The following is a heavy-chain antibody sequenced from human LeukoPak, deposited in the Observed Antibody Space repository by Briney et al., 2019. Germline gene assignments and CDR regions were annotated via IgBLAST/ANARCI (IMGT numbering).Heavy chain of an antibody. CDR3: AFAPNPRYYFDY. Sequence: SEKVSCKASGGTFSSYAISWVRQAPGQGLEWMGRIIPILDIANYPQKFQGRVTITADKSTSTAYMEMSSLRSEDTAVYYCAFAPNPRYYFDYWGQGTLVTVSS. D-gene: IGHD1-14*01. V-gene: IGHV1-69*04. CDR1: GGTFSSYA. CDR2: IIPILDIA. J-gene: IGHJ4*02.